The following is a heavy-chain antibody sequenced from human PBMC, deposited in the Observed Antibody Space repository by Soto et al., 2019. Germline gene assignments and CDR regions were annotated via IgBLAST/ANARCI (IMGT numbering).Heavy chain of an antibody. CDR1: GFTFSSYA. V-gene: IGHV3-30-3*01. Sequence: GGSLILSCAASGFTFSSYAMHWVRQAPGKGLEWVAVISYDGSNKYYADSVKGRFTISRDNSKNTLYLQMNSRRAEDTAVYYCARVGSTAAGRSWVYYYGMDVWGQGTTVTVSS. J-gene: IGHJ6*02. CDR3: ARVGSTAAGRSWVYYYGMDV. D-gene: IGHD6-13*01. CDR2: ISYDGSNK.